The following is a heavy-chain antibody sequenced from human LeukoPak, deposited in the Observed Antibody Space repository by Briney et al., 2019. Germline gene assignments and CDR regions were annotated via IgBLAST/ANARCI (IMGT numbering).Heavy chain of an antibody. D-gene: IGHD6-13*01. CDR2: IYSDGSV. V-gene: IGHV4-59*10. Sequence: SETLSLTCAVYGGSFSGYYWSWLRQPAGKGLEWIGHIYSDGSVNYNPSVKSRVTMSVDTSKNQFSLKLYSVTAADTAVFYCARGPAASGYFDYWDQGTLVTVSS. CDR3: ARGPAASGYFDY. J-gene: IGHJ4*02. CDR1: GGSFSGYY.